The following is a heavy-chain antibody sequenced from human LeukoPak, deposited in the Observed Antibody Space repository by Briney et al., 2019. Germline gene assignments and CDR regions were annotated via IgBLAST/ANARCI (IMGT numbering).Heavy chain of an antibody. V-gene: IGHV1-18*01. CDR1: GYTFTSNG. J-gene: IGHJ6*03. CDR2: ISAYNGNT. Sequence: ASVKVSCKASGYTFTSNGTSWVRHAPGQGLEWMGWISAYNGNTNYAQKLQGRVTMTTDTSTSTAYMELRSLRSDDTAVYYCARERIKIFGVVPLGYYYMDVWGKGTTVTVSS. D-gene: IGHD3-3*01. CDR3: ARERIKIFGVVPLGYYYMDV.